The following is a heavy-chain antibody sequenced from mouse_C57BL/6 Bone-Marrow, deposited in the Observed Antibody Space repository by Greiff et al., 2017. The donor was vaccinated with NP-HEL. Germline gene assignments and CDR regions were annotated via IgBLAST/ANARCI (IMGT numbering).Heavy chain of an antibody. J-gene: IGHJ1*03. Sequence: QVQLQQPGAELVMPGASVKLSCKASGYTFTSYWMHWVKQRPGQGLEWIGEIDPSDSDTNYNQKFKGKSTLTVDKSSSTAYMQLSSLTSEDSAVYYCAREGGSGPLYWYFDVWGRGTAITVSA. V-gene: IGHV1-69*01. D-gene: IGHD3-1*01. CDR3: AREGGSGPLYWYFDV. CDR1: GYTFTSYW. CDR2: IDPSDSDT.